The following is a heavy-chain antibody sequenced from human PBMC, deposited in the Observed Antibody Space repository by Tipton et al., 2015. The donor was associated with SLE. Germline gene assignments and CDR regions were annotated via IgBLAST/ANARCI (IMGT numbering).Heavy chain of an antibody. D-gene: IGHD3/OR15-3a*01. V-gene: IGHV4-4*02. Sequence: TLSLTCAVSSGSISSSDWWSWVRQPPGKGLEWIGEIYRSGSATYNPSLKSRVTISMDKSKDQFSLNLASVTPADTAVYYCARNVFSSLDYWGQGPLVTVSS. CDR2: IYRSGSA. J-gene: IGHJ4*02. CDR3: ARNVFSSLDY. CDR1: SGSISSSDW.